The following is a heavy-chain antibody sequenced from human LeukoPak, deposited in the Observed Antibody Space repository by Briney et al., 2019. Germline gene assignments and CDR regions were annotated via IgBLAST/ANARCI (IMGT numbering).Heavy chain of an antibody. J-gene: IGHJ1*01. Sequence: SVKVSCKASGYTFTVYYLHWVRQAPGQGLEWMGGIIPIFGTANYAQKFQGRVTITADESTSTAYMELSSLRSEDTAVYYCASLGYCSGGSCYRYFQHWGQGTLVTVSS. CDR3: ASLGYCSGGSCYRYFQH. CDR1: GYTFTVYY. V-gene: IGHV1-69*13. D-gene: IGHD2-15*01. CDR2: IIPIFGTA.